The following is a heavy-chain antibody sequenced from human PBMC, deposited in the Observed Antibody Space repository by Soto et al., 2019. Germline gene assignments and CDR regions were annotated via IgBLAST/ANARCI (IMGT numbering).Heavy chain of an antibody. V-gene: IGHV4-39*01. Sequence: QLQLQESGPGLVKPSETLSLTCTVSGGSISSSSYYWGWIRQPPGKGLEWIWSSYYSGSTYYNPSLKSRVTISVDTSKNQFSLKLSSVTAADTAVYYCAGYIAATAFDPWGQGTLVTVSS. D-gene: IGHD6-13*01. CDR2: SYYSGST. CDR1: GGSISSSSYY. CDR3: AGYIAATAFDP. J-gene: IGHJ5*02.